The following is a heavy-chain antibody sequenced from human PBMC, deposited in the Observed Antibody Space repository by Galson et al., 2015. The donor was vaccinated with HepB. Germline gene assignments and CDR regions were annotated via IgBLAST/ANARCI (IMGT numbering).Heavy chain of an antibody. CDR2: IIPILGIA. Sequence: SVKVSCKASGGTFSSYTISWVRQAPGQGLEWMGRIIPILGIANYAQKFQGRVTITADKSTSTAYMELSSLRSEDTAVYYCAREFKYGYGVGYYYYYGMDVWGQGTTVTVSS. D-gene: IGHD5-18*01. CDR1: GGTFSSYT. J-gene: IGHJ6*02. CDR3: AREFKYGYGVGYYYYYGMDV. V-gene: IGHV1-69*04.